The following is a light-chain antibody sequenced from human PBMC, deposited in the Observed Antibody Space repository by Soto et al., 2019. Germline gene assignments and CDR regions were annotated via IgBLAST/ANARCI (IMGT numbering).Light chain of an antibody. V-gene: IGLV2-11*01. Sequence: QSALTQPRSVSGSPGQSVTISCTGTSSDVGGYNYVSWYQQHPGQAPKLMIYDVSKRPSGVPDRFSGSKSGNTASLTISGLPAEDEADYYCCSYAGSYTSGVFGTGTKVTVL. CDR2: DVS. CDR1: SSDVGGYNY. J-gene: IGLJ1*01. CDR3: CSYAGSYTSGV.